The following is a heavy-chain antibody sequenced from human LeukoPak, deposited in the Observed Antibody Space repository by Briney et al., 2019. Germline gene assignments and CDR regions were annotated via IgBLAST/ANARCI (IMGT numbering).Heavy chain of an antibody. CDR2: INPNSGGT. CDR1: GYTFTGYY. Sequence: ASVKVSCKASGYTFTGYYMHWVRRAPGQGLEWMGRINPNSGGTNYAQKFQGSVTMTRDTSISTAYMELSRLRSDDTAVYYCATVTLGRDDNWKGLNAFDIWGQGTMVTVSS. J-gene: IGHJ3*02. V-gene: IGHV1-2*06. D-gene: IGHD1-1*01. CDR3: ATVTLGRDDNWKGLNAFDI.